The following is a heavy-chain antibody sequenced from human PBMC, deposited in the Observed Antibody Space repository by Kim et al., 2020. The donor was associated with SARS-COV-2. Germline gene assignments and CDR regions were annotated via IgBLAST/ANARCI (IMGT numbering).Heavy chain of an antibody. J-gene: IGHJ3*02. CDR1: GGSISSSSYY. Sequence: SETLSLTCTVSGGSISSSSYYWGWIRQPPGKGLEWIGSIYYSGSTYYNPSLKSRVTISVDTSKNQFSLKLSSVTAADTAVYYCARYLYFDWFLLKPPKGGAFDIWGQGTMVTVSS. V-gene: IGHV4-39*07. CDR2: IYYSGST. D-gene: IGHD3-9*01. CDR3: ARYLYFDWFLLKPPKGGAFDI.